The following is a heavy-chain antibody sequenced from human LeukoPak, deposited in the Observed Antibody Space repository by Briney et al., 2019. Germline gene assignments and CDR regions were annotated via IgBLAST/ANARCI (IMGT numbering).Heavy chain of an antibody. CDR2: ISAYNGNT. CDR3: ARARRELLPLDY. Sequence: ASVKVSCKASGYTFTSYGISWVRQAPGQGLEWTGWISAYNGNTNYAQKLQGRVTMTTDTSTSTAYMELRSLRSDDTAVYYCARARRELLPLDYWGQGTLVTVSS. CDR1: GYTFTSYG. J-gene: IGHJ4*02. D-gene: IGHD1-26*01. V-gene: IGHV1-18*01.